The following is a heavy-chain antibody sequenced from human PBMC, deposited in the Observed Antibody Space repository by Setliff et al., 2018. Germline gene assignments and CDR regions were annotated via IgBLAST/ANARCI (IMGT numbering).Heavy chain of an antibody. CDR3: ARDPHFDS. V-gene: IGHV3-7*01. Sequence: GGSLRLSCAASGFTFSNYWMSWVRQAPGKGLEWVANIRQDGRETYYMDSVKGRFSISRDNAKNSLYLQMNSLRAEDTAVYYCARDPHFDSWGQGTLVTVSS. CDR1: GFTFSNYW. J-gene: IGHJ4*02. CDR2: IRQDGRET.